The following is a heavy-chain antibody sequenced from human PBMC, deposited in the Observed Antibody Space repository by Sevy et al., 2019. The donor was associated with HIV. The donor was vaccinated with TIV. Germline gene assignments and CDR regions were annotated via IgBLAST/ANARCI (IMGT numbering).Heavy chain of an antibody. CDR1: GFNFASYW. CDR2: INSDGTTT. CDR3: ARGGILYFGAIDN. Sequence: GESLKISCAASGFNFASYWMHWVRQSPGKGLVWVSRINSDGTTTKYADSVRGGFTMSRDNAKSTLFLQINSLRPEDTAVYYGARGGILYFGAIDNWGQGTLVTVSS. J-gene: IGHJ4*02. V-gene: IGHV3-74*01. D-gene: IGHD3-16*01.